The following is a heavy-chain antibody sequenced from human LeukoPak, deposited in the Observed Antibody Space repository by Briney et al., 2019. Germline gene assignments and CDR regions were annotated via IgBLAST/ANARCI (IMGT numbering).Heavy chain of an antibody. J-gene: IGHJ3*02. Sequence: ASVKVSCKASGGTFSSYAISWVRQAPGQGLEWMGWISAYNGNTNYAQKLQGRVTMTTDTSTSTAYMELRSLRSDDTAVYYCARVNSKVGTGAFDIWGQGTMVTVSS. CDR3: ARVNSKVGTGAFDI. V-gene: IGHV1-18*01. D-gene: IGHD6-13*01. CDR1: GGTFSSYA. CDR2: ISAYNGNT.